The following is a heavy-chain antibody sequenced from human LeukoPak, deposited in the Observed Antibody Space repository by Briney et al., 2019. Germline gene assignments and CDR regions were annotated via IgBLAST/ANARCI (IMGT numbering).Heavy chain of an antibody. Sequence: GGSLRLSCAASGFTFSSYAMSWVRQAPGKGLEWVSAISGSGGSTSYAESVKGRFTISRDNSKNTLYLQMNSLRAEDMAVYYCAKDEGSSGCKNWGQGTLVTVSS. CDR2: ISGSGGST. CDR3: AKDEGSSGCKN. J-gene: IGHJ4*02. V-gene: IGHV3-23*01. CDR1: GFTFSSYA. D-gene: IGHD3-22*01.